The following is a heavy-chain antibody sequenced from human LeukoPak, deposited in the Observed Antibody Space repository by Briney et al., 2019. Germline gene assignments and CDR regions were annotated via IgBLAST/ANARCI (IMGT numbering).Heavy chain of an antibody. CDR2: ILTSGTT. D-gene: IGHD1-26*01. V-gene: IGHV4-4*09. Sequence: PSETLSLTCTVSNGSISSYHWSWVLQPPGKGLEWIGYILTSGTTNYNPSLKSRLTISVDTSKNQFTLKLSSVTAADTAVYYCARLRVSGSYLYYFDYWGQGTLVTVSS. J-gene: IGHJ4*02. CDR1: NGSISSYH. CDR3: ARLRVSGSYLYYFDY.